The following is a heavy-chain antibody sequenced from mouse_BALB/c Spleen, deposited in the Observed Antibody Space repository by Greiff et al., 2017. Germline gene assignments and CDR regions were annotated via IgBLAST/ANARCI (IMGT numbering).Heavy chain of an antibody. V-gene: IGHV1-87*01. J-gene: IGHJ1*01. CDR2: IYPGDGDT. Sequence: QVQLKQSGAELARPGASVKLSCKASGYTFTSYWMQWVKQRPGQGLEWIGAIYPGDGDTRYTQKLKGKATLTADKSSSTAYMQLSSLASEDSAVYYCARRSTMDWYFDGWGAGTTVTVSS. D-gene: IGHD2-1*01. CDR1: GYTFTSYW. CDR3: ARRSTMDWYFDG.